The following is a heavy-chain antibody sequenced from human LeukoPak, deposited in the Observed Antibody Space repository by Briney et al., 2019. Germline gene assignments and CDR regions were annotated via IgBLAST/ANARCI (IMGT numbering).Heavy chain of an antibody. CDR2: ISGSGGST. J-gene: IGHJ3*02. Sequence: PGGSLRLSCAASGFTFSFHSMSWVRQAPGKGLEWVSAISGSGGSTYYADSVKGRFTISRDNSKNTLYLQMNSLRAEDTAVYYCAKLLERTSGQQLGAFDIWAQGTMVTVSS. V-gene: IGHV3-23*01. D-gene: IGHD6-13*01. CDR3: AKLLERTSGQQLGAFDI. CDR1: GFTFSFHS.